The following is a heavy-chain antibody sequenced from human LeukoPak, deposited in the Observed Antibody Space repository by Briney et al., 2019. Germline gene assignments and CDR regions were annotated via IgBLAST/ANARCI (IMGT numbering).Heavy chain of an antibody. D-gene: IGHD3-22*01. V-gene: IGHV3-23*01. J-gene: IGHJ4*02. CDR1: DSIFRHYG. CDR3: AKDRPNYYGSNGHYYKLNGDC. CDR2: ITSSGAAT. Sequence: GGSLRLSCAASDSIFRHYGMHWVRQAPGKGLEWVSSITSSGAATYYADSVKGRFTISRDNSDNTLYLQMNSLRAEDTAVYYCAKDRPNYYGSNGHYYKLNGDCWGQGTLVTVSS.